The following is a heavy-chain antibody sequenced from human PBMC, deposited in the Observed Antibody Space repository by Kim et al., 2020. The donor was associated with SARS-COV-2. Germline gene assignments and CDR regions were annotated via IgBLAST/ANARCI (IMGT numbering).Heavy chain of an antibody. CDR3: SRAPNGVVIAIIAVDI. J-gene: IGHJ3*02. V-gene: IGHV4-31*03. Sequence: SETLSLTYTVSGGSISSGGYYWSCMRQHPGKGLEWIGYIYYSGSTYYNPSLKSRVTISVDTSKNQFSLKLSTVTAADTAADYCSRAPNGVVIAIIAVDI. CDR1: GGSISSGGYY. CDR2: IYYSGST. D-gene: IGHD2-21*01.